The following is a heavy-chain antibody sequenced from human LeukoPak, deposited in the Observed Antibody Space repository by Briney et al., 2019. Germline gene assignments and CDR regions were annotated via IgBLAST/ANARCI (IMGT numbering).Heavy chain of an antibody. CDR3: ARDRRRDGYRDAFDI. Sequence: PSQTLSLTCTVSGGSISSSSYYWGWIRQPPGKGLEWIGSIYYSGSTNYNPSLKSRVTISVDTSKNQFSLKLSSVTAADTAVYYCARDRRRDGYRDAFDIWGQGTMVTVSS. D-gene: IGHD5-24*01. CDR2: IYYSGST. V-gene: IGHV4-39*07. CDR1: GGSISSSSYY. J-gene: IGHJ3*02.